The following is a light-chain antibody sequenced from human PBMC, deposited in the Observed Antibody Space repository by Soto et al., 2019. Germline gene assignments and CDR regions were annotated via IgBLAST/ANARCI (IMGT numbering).Light chain of an antibody. CDR3: QKYNSAPWT. CDR1: QGISNF. Sequence: DIQMTQSPSSLSASVGDRVTITCRASQGISNFLAWHQQKPGKVPKLLIYAASTLQSGVPSRFSGSGSGTDFTLTITRLQPEDVETYYCQKYNSAPWTFGQGTKVEIK. J-gene: IGKJ1*01. V-gene: IGKV1-27*01. CDR2: AAS.